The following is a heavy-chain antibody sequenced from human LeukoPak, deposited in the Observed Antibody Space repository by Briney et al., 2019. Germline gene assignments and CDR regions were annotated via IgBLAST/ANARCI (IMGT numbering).Heavy chain of an antibody. CDR1: GYTFTSYY. CDR2: INPSGGST. J-gene: IGHJ4*02. Sequence: ASVKVSCKASGYTFTSYYMHWVRQAPGQGLEWMGIINPSGGSTSYAQKFQGRVTMTRDTSTSTVYMELSSPRSDDTAVYSCARDLAGIAVTADWGQGPLVTVSS. V-gene: IGHV1-46*01. D-gene: IGHD6-19*01. CDR3: ARDLAGIAVTAD.